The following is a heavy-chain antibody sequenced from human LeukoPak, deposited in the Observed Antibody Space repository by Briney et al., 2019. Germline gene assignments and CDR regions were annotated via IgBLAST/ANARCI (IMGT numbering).Heavy chain of an antibody. CDR1: GGTFSSYA. Sequence: ASVKVSCKASGGTFSSYAISWVRRAPGQGLEWMGGIIPIFGTANYAQKFQGRVTITADKSTSTAYMELSSLRSEDTAVYYCARATRLRPDCSSTSCYLLGPNYWGQGTLVTVSS. D-gene: IGHD2-2*01. J-gene: IGHJ4*02. CDR3: ARATRLRPDCSSTSCYLLGPNY. V-gene: IGHV1-69*06. CDR2: IIPIFGTA.